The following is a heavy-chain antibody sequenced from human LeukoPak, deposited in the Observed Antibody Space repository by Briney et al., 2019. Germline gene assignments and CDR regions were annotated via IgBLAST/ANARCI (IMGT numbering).Heavy chain of an antibody. D-gene: IGHD6-19*01. Sequence: GGSLRLSCAASGFTFSSYGMHWVRQAPGKGLEWMAVIWYDGSNKYYADSVKGRFTISRDNSKNTLYLQMNSLRAEDTAVYYCAREGIAVAEAYFDYWGQGTLVTVSS. CDR3: AREGIAVAEAYFDY. CDR1: GFTFSSYG. V-gene: IGHV3-33*01. CDR2: IWYDGSNK. J-gene: IGHJ4*02.